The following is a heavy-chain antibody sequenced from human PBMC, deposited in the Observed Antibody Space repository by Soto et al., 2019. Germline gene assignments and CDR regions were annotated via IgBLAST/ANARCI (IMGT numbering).Heavy chain of an antibody. CDR3: ARDLGYYDSSGYFDY. J-gene: IGHJ4*02. Sequence: SLRLSCAASGFTFSDHYMSWIRQAPGKGLEWVSYISSSGDIIYYADSVKGRFTISRDNAKNSLYLQMNSLRAEDTAVYYCARDLGYYDSSGYFDYWGQGTLVTVSS. CDR1: GFTFSDHY. CDR2: ISSSGDII. V-gene: IGHV3-11*01. D-gene: IGHD3-22*01.